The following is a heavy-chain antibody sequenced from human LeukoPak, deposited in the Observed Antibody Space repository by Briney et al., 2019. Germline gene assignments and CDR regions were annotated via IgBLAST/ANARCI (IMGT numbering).Heavy chain of an antibody. CDR1: GYTFTGYY. CDR3: ARIRAAGSGMDV. V-gene: IGHV1-2*02. D-gene: IGHD6-13*01. CDR2: ISPNSGGT. Sequence: ASVKVSCKVYGYTFTGYYIHWVRQAPGQGFEWMGWISPNSGGTSYAQNFQGRVTMTRDTSISTAYMELSSLRSDDTAVYYCARIRAAGSGMDVWGQGTAVTVSS. J-gene: IGHJ6*02.